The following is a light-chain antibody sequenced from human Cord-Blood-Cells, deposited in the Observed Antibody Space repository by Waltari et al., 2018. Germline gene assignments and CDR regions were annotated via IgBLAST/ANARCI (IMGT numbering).Light chain of an antibody. CDR3: SSYTSSSTWV. J-gene: IGLJ3*02. V-gene: IGLV2-14*01. CDR2: DVS. CDR1: SSDVGGYNY. Sequence: QSALTQPASVSGSPGQSITISCTGTSSDVGGYNYVSWYQQHPGKAPTLMVYDVSKRPSGVSTRFAGSKSGNTASVTISGLQAEDEADYYCSSYTSSSTWVFGGGTKLTVL.